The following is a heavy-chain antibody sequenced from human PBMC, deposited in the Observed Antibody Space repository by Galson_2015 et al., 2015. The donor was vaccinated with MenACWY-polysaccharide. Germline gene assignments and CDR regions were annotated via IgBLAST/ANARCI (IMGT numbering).Heavy chain of an antibody. D-gene: IGHD4-11*01. CDR1: GGSISDTF. CDR2: AHYSGNT. Sequence: ETLSLTCTVSGGSISDTFWSWIRQPPGKGLEWIGYAHYSGNTNYSPSLKSRVTMSVDTSKNQFSLNLSSVTAADTAVYYCTRDNNNYGDYWGQETLVTVSS. CDR3: TRDNNNYGDY. V-gene: IGHV4-59*01. J-gene: IGHJ4*02.